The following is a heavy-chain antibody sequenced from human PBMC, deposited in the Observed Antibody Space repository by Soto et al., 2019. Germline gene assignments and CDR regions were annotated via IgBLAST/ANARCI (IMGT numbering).Heavy chain of an antibody. Sequence: NPSETLSLTCTFSCGSIISYYWSWIRQPPGKGLEWIGYIYYSGSTNYNPSLKSRVTISVDTSKNQFSLKLSSVTAADTAVYYCARDRGVRPGWYDSSGYTLYYYGMDVWGQGTTVTVSS. V-gene: IGHV4-59*01. CDR1: CGSIISYY. D-gene: IGHD3-22*01. CDR3: ARDRGVRPGWYDSSGYTLYYYGMDV. J-gene: IGHJ6*02. CDR2: IYYSGST.